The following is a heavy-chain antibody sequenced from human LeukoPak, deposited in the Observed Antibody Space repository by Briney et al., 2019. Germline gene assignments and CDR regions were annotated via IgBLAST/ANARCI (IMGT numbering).Heavy chain of an antibody. CDR3: ARDFSIGYSYGHFDY. D-gene: IGHD5-18*01. CDR1: GFTFSSYS. CDR2: ISSSSSSYI. Sequence: GGSLRLSCAASGFTFSSYSMNWVRQAPGKGLEWVSSISSSSSSYIYYADSVKGRFTISRDNAKNSLYLQMNSLRAEDTAVYYCARDFSIGYSYGHFDYWGQGTLVTVSS. V-gene: IGHV3-21*01. J-gene: IGHJ4*02.